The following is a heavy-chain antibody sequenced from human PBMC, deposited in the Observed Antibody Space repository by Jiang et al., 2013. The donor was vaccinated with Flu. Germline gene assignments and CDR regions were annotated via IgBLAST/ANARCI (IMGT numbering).Heavy chain of an antibody. CDR1: GYTFTGYY. V-gene: IGHV1-2*04. Sequence: GAEVKKPGASVKVSCKASGYTFTGYYMHWVRQAPGQGLEWMGWINPNSGGTNYAQKFQGWVTMTRDTSISTAYMELSRLRSDDTAVYYCARELSGTTVVRGVIMGGSRYYYGMDVWGQGTTVTVSS. J-gene: IGHJ6*02. CDR3: ARELSGTTVVRGVIMGGSRYYYGMDV. CDR2: INPNSGGT. D-gene: IGHD3-10*01.